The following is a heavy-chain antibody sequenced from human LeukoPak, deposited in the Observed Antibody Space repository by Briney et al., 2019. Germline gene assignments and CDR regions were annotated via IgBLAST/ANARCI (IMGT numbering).Heavy chain of an antibody. CDR1: GFTFSDYY. J-gene: IGHJ4*02. V-gene: IGHV3-11*01. CDR2: ISSGGSTI. D-gene: IGHD2-15*01. Sequence: GGSLRLSCAASGFTFSDYYMSWIRQAPGKGLEWVSYISSGGSTIYYADSVKGRFTTSRNNARNSLYLQMNSLRAEDTAVYYCAGYCSGGSCNAAGYWGQGTLVTVSS. CDR3: AGYCSGGSCNAAGY.